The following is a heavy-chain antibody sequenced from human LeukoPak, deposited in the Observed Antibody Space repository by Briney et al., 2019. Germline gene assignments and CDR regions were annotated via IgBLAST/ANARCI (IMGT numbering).Heavy chain of an antibody. J-gene: IGHJ6*02. V-gene: IGHV1-46*01. CDR3: ATVYYYDSSGYSLLRYYYGMDV. CDR1: GYTFTSYY. Sequence: ASVKVSCKASGYTFTSYYMHWVRQAPGQGLEWMGIINPSGGSTSYAQKFQGRVTITADESTSTAFMELSSLRSEDTAVYYCATVYYYDSSGYSLLRYYYGMDVWGQGTTVTVSS. CDR2: INPSGGST. D-gene: IGHD3-22*01.